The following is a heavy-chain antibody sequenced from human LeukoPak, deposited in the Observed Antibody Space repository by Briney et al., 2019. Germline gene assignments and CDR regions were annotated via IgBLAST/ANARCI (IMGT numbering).Heavy chain of an antibody. V-gene: IGHV4-59*08. D-gene: IGHD6-13*01. J-gene: IGHJ6*02. CDR3: AGSYSSSWLYYYYGMDV. CDR2: IYYSGST. Sequence: PSETLSLTCTVSGGSISSYYWSWIRQPPGKGLEWIGYIYYSGSTNYTPSLKSRVTISVDTSKNQFSLKLSSVTAADTAVYYCAGSYSSSWLYYYYGMDVWGQGTTVTVSS. CDR1: GGSISSYY.